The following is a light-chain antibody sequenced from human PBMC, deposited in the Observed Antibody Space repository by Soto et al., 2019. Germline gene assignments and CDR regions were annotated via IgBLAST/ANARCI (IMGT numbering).Light chain of an antibody. CDR3: QHYFSSPYT. V-gene: IGKV3-20*01. CDR1: QSVSSTY. CDR2: GAL. Sequence: EIVLTQSTGTLSLSPGERATLSCRASQSVSSTYLGWYQQKPGQAPRLLIYGALSRATGIPDRLSGSGSGTDYTLTITTLEPEDFAVYYCQHYFSSPYTFGQGTKLAIK. J-gene: IGKJ2*01.